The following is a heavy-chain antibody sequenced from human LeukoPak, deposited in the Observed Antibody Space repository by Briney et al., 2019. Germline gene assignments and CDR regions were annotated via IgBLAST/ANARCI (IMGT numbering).Heavy chain of an antibody. J-gene: IGHJ5*02. CDR1: GFTFSSYA. CDR3: ARDLDYYATDQ. Sequence: GRSLRLSCAASGFTFSSYAMHWVRQAPGKGLEWVAVISYDGSNKYYADSVKGRFTISRDNSKNTLYLQMNSLRADDTAAYYCARDLDYYATDQWGQGTLVTVSS. CDR2: ISYDGSNK. D-gene: IGHD3/OR15-3a*01. V-gene: IGHV3-30*04.